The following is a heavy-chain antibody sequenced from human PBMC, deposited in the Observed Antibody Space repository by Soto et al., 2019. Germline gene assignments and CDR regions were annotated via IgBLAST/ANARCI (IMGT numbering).Heavy chain of an antibody. CDR3: AKFGFDSSGNTRIFDF. CDR2: ISYDGSKK. CDR1: GLSFGSFT. Sequence: PGGSLRLSCAASGLSFGSFTMHWVRQAPGKGLEWVAFISYDGSKKYYTDPVKGRFTISRDNSKNILYLQMNSLRADDTAVYYCAKFGFDSSGNTRIFDFWGQGTLVTFSS. V-gene: IGHV3-30*18. J-gene: IGHJ4*02. D-gene: IGHD3-22*01.